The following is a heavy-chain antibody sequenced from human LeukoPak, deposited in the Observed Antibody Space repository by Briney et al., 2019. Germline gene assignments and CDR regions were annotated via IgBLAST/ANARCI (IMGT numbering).Heavy chain of an antibody. V-gene: IGHV3-23*01. CDR3: AKGPPGWYGYYFDY. J-gene: IGHJ4*02. CDR1: GFTFSSYA. CDR2: ISGSGGTT. Sequence: PGGSLRLSCAASGFTFSSYAMSWVPQPPGRGLEGGLAISGSGGTTYYADSVKRRLTIYRDTSNNPLYLQINSLRAEDTAVYYCAKGPPGWYGYYFDYWGQGTLVTVSS. D-gene: IGHD6-19*01.